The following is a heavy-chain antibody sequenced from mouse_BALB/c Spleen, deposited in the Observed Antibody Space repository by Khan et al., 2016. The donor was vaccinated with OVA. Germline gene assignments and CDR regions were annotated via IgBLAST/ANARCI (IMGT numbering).Heavy chain of an antibody. J-gene: IGHJ3*01. Sequence: VQLQQSGPELMKPGASVKIPCKASGYSFTTYYMHWVKQSHGKSLEWIGYIDPFNGGNDYNQKFKGKATLTVDKSSSTAYMHLSSLTSEDSAVYYCARGTFDYWGQGTLVTVSA. CDR3: ARGTFDY. D-gene: IGHD3-3*01. V-gene: IGHV1-34*01. CDR1: GYSFTTYY. CDR2: IDPFNGGN.